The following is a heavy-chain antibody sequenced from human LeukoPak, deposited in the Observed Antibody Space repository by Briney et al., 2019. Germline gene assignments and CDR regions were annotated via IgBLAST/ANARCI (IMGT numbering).Heavy chain of an antibody. CDR1: GYTFTGYY. D-gene: IGHD3-16*02. V-gene: IGHV1-2*02. J-gene: IGHJ3*02. CDR2: INPNSGGT. Sequence: ASVKVSCKASGYTFTGYYMHWVRQAPGQGLEWMGWINPNSGGTNYAQKFQGRVTMTRDTSTSTAYMELSRLRSDDTAVYYCAATLMITFGGVIDHDAFDIWGQGTMVTVSS. CDR3: AATLMITFGGVIDHDAFDI.